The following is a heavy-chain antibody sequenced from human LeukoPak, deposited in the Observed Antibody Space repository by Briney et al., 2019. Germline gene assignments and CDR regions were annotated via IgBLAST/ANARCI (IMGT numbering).Heavy chain of an antibody. D-gene: IGHD1-26*01. V-gene: IGHV3-66*01. CDR1: GFTVSSNY. CDR2: IYSRGST. J-gene: IGHJ4*02. CDR3: ARDPVGATPGFDY. Sequence: GGSLRLSCAASGFTVSSNYMSWVRQAPGKGLEWVSVIYSRGSTYYADSVKGRFTISRDNSKNTLYLQMNSLRAEDTAVYYCARDPVGATPGFDYWGQGTLVTVSS.